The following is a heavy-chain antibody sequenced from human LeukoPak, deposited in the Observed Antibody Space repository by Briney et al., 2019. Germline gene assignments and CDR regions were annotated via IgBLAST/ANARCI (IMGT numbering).Heavy chain of an antibody. D-gene: IGHD3-10*01. CDR3: ARHPYYYGSESDPGP. CDR2: IYYSGST. Sequence: SGTLSLTCTVSGGSISSYYWSWIRQPPGKGLEWSGYIYYSGSTNYNPSLKSRVTISVDTSKNQFSLKLSSVTAADTAVYYCARHPYYYGSESDPGPWGQGTLVTVSS. V-gene: IGHV4-59*08. J-gene: IGHJ5*02. CDR1: GGSISSYY.